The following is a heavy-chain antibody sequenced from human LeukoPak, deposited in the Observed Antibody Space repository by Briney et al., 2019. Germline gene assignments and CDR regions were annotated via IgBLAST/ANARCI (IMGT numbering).Heavy chain of an antibody. J-gene: IGHJ5*02. Sequence: PSETLPLTCTVSGGSISNYDWSWIRQPPGKGLEYIGYFYYSGSTNYNPSLKSRVTISIDTSKNQLSLKLTSVTAADTAVYYCARDRAEGGGYWFDPWGQGTLDSVFS. D-gene: IGHD5-12*01. CDR3: ARDRAEGGGYWFDP. CDR1: GGSISNYD. CDR2: FYYSGST. V-gene: IGHV4-59*01.